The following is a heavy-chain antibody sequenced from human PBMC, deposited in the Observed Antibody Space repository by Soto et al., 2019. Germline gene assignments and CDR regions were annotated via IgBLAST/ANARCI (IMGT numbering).Heavy chain of an antibody. CDR2: IDGDESNT. CDR3: ARAFNYYYMDV. V-gene: IGHV3-74*01. CDR1: GFPFSYYW. Sequence: GGSLRLSCAASGFPFSYYWMHWVRQAPGKGLVWVSRIDGDESNTNYADSVKGRFTISRDDAKNTLYLQMNSLRAEDTAVYYCARAFNYYYMDVWGKGTTVTVS. J-gene: IGHJ6*03.